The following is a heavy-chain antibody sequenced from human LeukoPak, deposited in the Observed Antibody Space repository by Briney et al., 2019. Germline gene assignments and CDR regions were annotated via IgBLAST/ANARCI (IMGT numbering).Heavy chain of an antibody. CDR1: GYTFTGYY. J-gene: IGHJ3*02. V-gene: IGHV1-2*02. Sequence: GASVKVSCKASGYTFTGYYMHWVQQAPGQGLEWMGWINPNSGGTNYAQKFQGRVTMTRDTSISTAYMELSRLRSDDTAVYYCASGGATLLRGDDAFDIWGQGTMVTVSS. D-gene: IGHD1-26*01. CDR3: ASGGATLLRGDDAFDI. CDR2: INPNSGGT.